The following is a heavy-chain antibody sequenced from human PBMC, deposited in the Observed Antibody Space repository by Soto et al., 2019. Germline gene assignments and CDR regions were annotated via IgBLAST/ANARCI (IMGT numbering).Heavy chain of an antibody. V-gene: IGHV3-74*01. CDR3: TREVSTVPDY. CDR1: GFTFRSYW. J-gene: IGHJ4*02. Sequence: EVQLVESGGGLVQPGGSLRLSCAASGFTFRSYWMHWVRQAPGKGLVWVSRISPDGSITNYADSVKGRFTISRDNATNTLFLQMNRLRAEDRAEYYCTREVSTVPDYWGQGTLVTVSS. D-gene: IGHD1-20*01. CDR2: ISPDGSIT.